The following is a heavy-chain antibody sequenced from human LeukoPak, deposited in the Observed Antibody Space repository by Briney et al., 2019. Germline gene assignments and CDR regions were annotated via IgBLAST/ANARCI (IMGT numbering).Heavy chain of an antibody. V-gene: IGHV3-9*01. CDR1: GFTFHDYA. CDR2: ISWNSGSI. J-gene: IGHJ6*02. CDR3: AKSVFRGFDGMDV. Sequence: SGGSLRLSCAASGFTFHDYALHWVRQAPGKGLEWVSGISWNSGSIGYADSVKGRFTISRDNAKNSLYLQMNSLRAEDTALYYWAKSVFRGFDGMDVWGQGTTVIVTS. D-gene: IGHD3-10*01.